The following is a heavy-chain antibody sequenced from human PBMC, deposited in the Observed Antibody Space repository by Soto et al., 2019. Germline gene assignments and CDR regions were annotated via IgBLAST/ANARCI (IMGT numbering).Heavy chain of an antibody. CDR1: GFTFSSYA. Sequence: GGSLRLSCAASGFTFSSYAMNWVRQAPGKGLEWVSAVSGSGGSTYYADSVKGRFAISRDNSKNTLYLQLNSLRAEDTAIYYCAAAHSGYYISFDFWGQGTLVTVSS. D-gene: IGHD3-22*01. CDR2: VSGSGGST. J-gene: IGHJ4*02. CDR3: AAAHSGYYISFDF. V-gene: IGHV3-23*01.